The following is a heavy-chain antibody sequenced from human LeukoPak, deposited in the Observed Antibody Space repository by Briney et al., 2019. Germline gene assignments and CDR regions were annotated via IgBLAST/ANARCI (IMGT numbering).Heavy chain of an antibody. Sequence: TGGSLRLSCAASGFTFGSYWMSWVRQAPGKGLEWVAHIKPDGSEKYYVDSVKGRFTISRDNAKNSLYLEMNSLRAEDTAVYYCASRLYGGPFDNWGQGTMVTVSS. CDR2: IKPDGSEK. J-gene: IGHJ3*02. D-gene: IGHD4-23*01. CDR1: GFTFGSYW. CDR3: ASRLYGGPFDN. V-gene: IGHV3-7*01.